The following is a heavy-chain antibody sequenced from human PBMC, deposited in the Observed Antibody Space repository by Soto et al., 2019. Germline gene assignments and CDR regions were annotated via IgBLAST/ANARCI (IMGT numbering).Heavy chain of an antibody. V-gene: IGHV4-4*02. J-gene: IGHJ6*02. CDR3: ARDDHIVVVPTSLGAMDV. CDR1: GGSISSNKW. CDR2: IYHSGST. Sequence: QVQLQESGPGLVKPSETLSLTCAVYGGSISSNKWWSWVRQPPGKGLEWIGEIYHSGSTNYNPSLKILVTISLDKSKNQFSLKLTSVTAADSAVYYCARDDHIVVVPTSLGAMDVWGQGTTVTVSS. D-gene: IGHD2-2*01.